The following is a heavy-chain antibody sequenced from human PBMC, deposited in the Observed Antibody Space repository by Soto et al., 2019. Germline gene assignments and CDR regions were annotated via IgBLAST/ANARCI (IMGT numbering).Heavy chain of an antibody. V-gene: IGHV1-46*03. J-gene: IGHJ3*02. CDR2: INPSGGST. CDR1: GYTFTSYY. CDR3: AIVQLRYSAILTGSNDAFDI. D-gene: IGHD3-9*01. Sequence: ASVKVSCKASGYTFTSYYMHWVRQAPGQGLEWMGIINPSGGSTSYAQKFQGRVTMTRDTSTTTVYMEVSSLRSEDTALYYCAIVQLRYSAILTGSNDAFDIWRKGTMVTASS.